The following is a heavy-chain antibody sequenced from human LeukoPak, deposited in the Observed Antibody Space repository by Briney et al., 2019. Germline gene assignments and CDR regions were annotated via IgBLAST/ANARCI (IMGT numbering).Heavy chain of an antibody. CDR2: IIPNNGKT. CDR1: GYTFTNYG. J-gene: IGHJ4*02. Sequence: ASVKVSCKTSGYTFTNYGITWVRQAPGQGLEWMGWIIPNNGKTNYAQNLQGRVTMTTDTSTSTAYMEMRSLISEDTAVYYCARRNIATTIGDYWGQGTLVTVSS. CDR3: ARRNIATTIGDY. V-gene: IGHV1-18*01. D-gene: IGHD2/OR15-2a*01.